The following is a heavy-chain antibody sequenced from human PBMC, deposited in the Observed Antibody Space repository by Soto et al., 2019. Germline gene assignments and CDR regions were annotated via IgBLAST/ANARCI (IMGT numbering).Heavy chain of an antibody. CDR1: GFTFSTYG. J-gene: IGHJ5*02. D-gene: IGHD2-2*01. V-gene: IGHV3-48*01. CDR3: AKDPKGPGDRGVVLAAVNWFVH. CDR2: IRSSGRNI. Sequence: PGGSLRLSCAASGFTFSTYGMNWVRQAPGKGLEWVSDIRSSGRNIYYADSVKGRFTISRDNAENSLSLQMNSLSAEDSAVYYCAKDPKGPGDRGVVLAAVNWFVHWGQGTLVTVS.